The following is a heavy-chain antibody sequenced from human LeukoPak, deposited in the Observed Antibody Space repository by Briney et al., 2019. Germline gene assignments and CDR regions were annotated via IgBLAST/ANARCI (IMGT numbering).Heavy chain of an antibody. V-gene: IGHV3-7*01. J-gene: IGHJ4*02. CDR3: AGFDWNYIGKNRRFDY. D-gene: IGHD1-7*01. CDR2: IKQDGSEK. Sequence: PGGSLRLSCAASGFTFSSYWMSWVRQAPGKGLEWVANIKQDGSEKYYVDSVKGRFTISKDNAKNSLYLQMNSLRAEDTAMYYCAGFDWNYIGKNRRFDYWGQGTLVTVSS. CDR1: GFTFSSYW.